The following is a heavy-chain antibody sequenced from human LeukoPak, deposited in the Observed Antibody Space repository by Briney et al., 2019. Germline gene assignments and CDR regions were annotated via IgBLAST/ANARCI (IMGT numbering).Heavy chain of an antibody. CDR2: IKEDGSEK. CDR3: ARVICSGDSCYRYYFDY. Sequence: PGGSLRLSCAASGFTFSSFWMSWVRQAPGKGLEWVANIKEDGSEKYYVDSVKGRFTISRDNAKNSLYLQMNSLRAEDTAVYYCARVICSGDSCYRYYFDYWGQGTLVTVSS. J-gene: IGHJ4*02. CDR1: GFTFSSFW. V-gene: IGHV3-7*01. D-gene: IGHD2-15*01.